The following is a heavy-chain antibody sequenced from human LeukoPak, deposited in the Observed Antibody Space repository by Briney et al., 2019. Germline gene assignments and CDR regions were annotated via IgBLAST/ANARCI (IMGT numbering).Heavy chain of an antibody. CDR3: ATDPGEWEPI. V-gene: IGHV3-15*01. CDR1: GFTFSDAW. J-gene: IGHJ3*02. CDR2: IKSKTDGGTS. Sequence: GESLRLSCAASGFTFSDAWMNWVRRAPGKGLEWVGRIKSKTDGGTSDYAAPVQGRFTISRDDSKNTLYLQMNSLKIEDTAVYYCATDPGEWEPIWGQGTMVTVSS. D-gene: IGHD1-26*01.